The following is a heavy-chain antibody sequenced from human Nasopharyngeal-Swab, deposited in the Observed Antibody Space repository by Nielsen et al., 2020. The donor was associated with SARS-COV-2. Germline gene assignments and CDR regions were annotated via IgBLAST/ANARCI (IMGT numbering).Heavy chain of an antibody. Sequence: SCAVSGGSISSSNWWSWVRQPPGKGLEWIGEIYHSGSTNYNPSLKSRVTISVDKSKNQFSLKLSSVTAADTAVYYCARFRRSWFGGGYFDYWGQGTLVTVSS. V-gene: IGHV4-4*02. D-gene: IGHD3-10*01. J-gene: IGHJ4*02. CDR1: GGSISSSNW. CDR2: IYHSGST. CDR3: ARFRRSWFGGGYFDY.